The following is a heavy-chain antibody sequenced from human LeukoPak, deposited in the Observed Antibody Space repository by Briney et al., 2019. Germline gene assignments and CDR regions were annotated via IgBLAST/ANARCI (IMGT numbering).Heavy chain of an antibody. V-gene: IGHV1-69*04. CDR2: IIPILGIA. Sequence: SVKVSCKASGYTFTSYGISWVRQAPGQGLEWMGRIIPILGIANYAQKFQGRVTITADKSTSTAYMELSSLRSEDTAVFYCARGHQPPYYGMDVWGQGTTVTVSS. CDR3: ARGHQPPYYGMDV. J-gene: IGHJ6*02. CDR1: GYTFTSYG.